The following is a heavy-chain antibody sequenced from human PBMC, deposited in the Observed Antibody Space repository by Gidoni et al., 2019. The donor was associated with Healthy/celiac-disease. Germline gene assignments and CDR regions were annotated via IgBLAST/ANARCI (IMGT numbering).Heavy chain of an antibody. J-gene: IGHJ1*01. CDR1: GFTFSSYG. Sequence: QVQLVESGGGVVQPGRSLRLSCAASGFTFSSYGMHWVRQAPGKGLEWVAVIWYDGSNKYYADSVKGRFTISRDNSKNTLYLQMNSLRAEDTAVYYCARGHIAAAVSAEYFQHWGQGTLVTVSS. V-gene: IGHV3-33*01. CDR2: IWYDGSNK. CDR3: ARGHIAAAVSAEYFQH. D-gene: IGHD6-13*01.